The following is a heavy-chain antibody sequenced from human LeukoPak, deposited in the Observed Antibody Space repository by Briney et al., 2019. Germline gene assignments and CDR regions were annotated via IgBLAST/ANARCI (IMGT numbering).Heavy chain of an antibody. CDR1: GFPFSNHD. CDR3: ARARHLAGYRNTWYDY. Sequence: GALRLSCAASGFPFSNHDMHWVRPSAGKGLEWVSRIGIAGDTFSLGSVKGRFTVSRENAKSSLYLQMNNLRAEDTAVYYCARARHLAGYRNTWYDYWGQGTLVTVSS. J-gene: IGHJ4*02. CDR2: IGIAGDT. D-gene: IGHD6-13*01. V-gene: IGHV3-13*01.